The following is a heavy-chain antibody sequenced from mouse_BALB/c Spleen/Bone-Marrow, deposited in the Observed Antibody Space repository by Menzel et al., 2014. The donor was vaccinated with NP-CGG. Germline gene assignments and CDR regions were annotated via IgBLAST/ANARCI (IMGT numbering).Heavy chain of an antibody. CDR2: INPDSSTI. CDR3: ALLGYYGYFYV. Sequence: EVKVVESGGGLVQPGGSLKLSCAASGFDFSRYWMSWVRQAPGKGLEWIGEINPDSSTINYTPSLKDKFIISKDNAKNTLYLQVSKVRSEDTALYYCALLGYYGYFYVWGAGTTVTVSP. CDR1: GFDFSRYW. D-gene: IGHD2-2*01. V-gene: IGHV4-1*02. J-gene: IGHJ1*01.